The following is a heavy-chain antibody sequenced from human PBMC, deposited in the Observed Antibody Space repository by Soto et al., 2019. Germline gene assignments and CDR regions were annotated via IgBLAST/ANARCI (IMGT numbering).Heavy chain of an antibody. D-gene: IGHD3-10*01. CDR2: IYPGDSRT. J-gene: IGHJ5*02. CDR1: GHSFTTYW. V-gene: IGHV5-51*01. Sequence: GESLKISCEDSGHSFTTYWIAWVRQMPGKGLEWMGIIYPGDSRTTYSPSFQGQVIISADKSISTAYLQWSSLKASDTAMYYCARRRRYGLGSYYWFNYFDPWGQGTPVTVSS. CDR3: ARRRRYGLGSYYWFNYFDP.